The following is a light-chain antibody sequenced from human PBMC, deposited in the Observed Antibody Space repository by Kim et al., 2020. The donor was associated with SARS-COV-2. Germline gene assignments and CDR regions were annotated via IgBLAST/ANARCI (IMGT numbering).Light chain of an antibody. Sequence: LSASVGDRVTITCRASQSISSWLAWYQQKQGKAPKLLIYDASSLESGVPSRFSGSGSGTEFTLTISSLQPDDFATYYCQQYNSPVTFGQGTKLEI. V-gene: IGKV1-5*01. CDR3: QQYNSPVT. CDR1: QSISSW. CDR2: DAS. J-gene: IGKJ2*01.